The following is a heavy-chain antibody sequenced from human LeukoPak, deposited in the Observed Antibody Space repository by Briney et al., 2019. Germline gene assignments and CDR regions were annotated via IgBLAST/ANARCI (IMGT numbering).Heavy chain of an antibody. Sequence: GGSLRLSCAASGFTFSIYAMSWVRQAPGKGLEWVSAISGSGGSTYYADSVKGRFTISRDNSKNTLYLQMNNLRAEDTAVYYCAKSSSYYYYGMDVWGQGTTVTVPS. CDR2: ISGSGGST. CDR1: GFTFSIYA. CDR3: AKSSSYYYYGMDV. V-gene: IGHV3-23*01. J-gene: IGHJ6*02.